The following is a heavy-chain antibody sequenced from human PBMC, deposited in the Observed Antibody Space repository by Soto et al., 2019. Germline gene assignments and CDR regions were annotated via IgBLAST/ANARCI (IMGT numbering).Heavy chain of an antibody. CDR3: ARTDRAIFYGMDF. J-gene: IGHJ6*02. D-gene: IGHD3-22*01. Sequence: PSETLSLTCTVSGDSIRSGNHYWSWIRQPPGKGLEWIGYIYYSGSTYYSPSLKSRVTISVDTSKNQFSLKVSSVTAADTAVYHFARTDRAIFYGMDFWGQGTTVPVSS. CDR1: GDSIRSGNHY. V-gene: IGHV4-30-4*01. CDR2: IYYSGST.